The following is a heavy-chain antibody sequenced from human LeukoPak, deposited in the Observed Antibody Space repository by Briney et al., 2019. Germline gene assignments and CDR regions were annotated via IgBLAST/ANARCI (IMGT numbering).Heavy chain of an antibody. CDR1: GFTFSSYS. J-gene: IGHJ4*02. CDR2: ISSSSSTI. D-gene: IGHD3-3*01. CDR3: ARDQRFWSGYYFQDY. V-gene: IGHV3-48*01. Sequence: PGGSLRPSCAASGFTFSSYSMNWVRQAPGKGLEWVSYISSSSSTIYYADSVKGRFTISRDNAKNSLYLQMNSLRAEDTAVYYCARDQRFWSGYYFQDYWGQGTLVTVSS.